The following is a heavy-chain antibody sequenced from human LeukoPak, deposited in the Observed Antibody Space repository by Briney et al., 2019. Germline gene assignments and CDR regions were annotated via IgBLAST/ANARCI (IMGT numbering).Heavy chain of an antibody. CDR3: ARLGGDGYNTDAFDI. CDR2: ISSSSSYI. CDR1: GFTFSSYE. J-gene: IGHJ3*02. Sequence: GGSLRLSCAASGFTFSSYEMNWVRQAPGKGLEWVSSISSSSSYIYYADSVKGRFTISRDNAKNSLYLQMNSLRAEDTAVYYCARLGGDGYNTDAFDIWGQGTMVTVSS. V-gene: IGHV3-21*01. D-gene: IGHD5-24*01.